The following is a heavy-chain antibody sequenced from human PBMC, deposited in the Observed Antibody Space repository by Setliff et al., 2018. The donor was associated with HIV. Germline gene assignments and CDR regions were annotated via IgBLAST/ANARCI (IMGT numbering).Heavy chain of an antibody. D-gene: IGHD2-2*01. V-gene: IGHV1-46*04. CDR2: INPSVGST. J-gene: IGHJ4*02. Sequence: ASVKVSCKASGYTLTSYYMHWVRQAPGQGLEWMGIINPSVGSTSYAQKLQGRVTMTRDTSTSTVYMELSSLRSEDTAVYYCAREKFGGSGHYVVPPRYFDLWGQGTLVTVSS. CDR3: AREKFGGSGHYVVPPRYFDL. CDR1: GYTLTSYY.